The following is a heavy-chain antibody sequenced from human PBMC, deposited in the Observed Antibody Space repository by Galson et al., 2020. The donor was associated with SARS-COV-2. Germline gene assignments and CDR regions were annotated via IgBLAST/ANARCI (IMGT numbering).Heavy chain of an antibody. CDR2: IYYSGST. D-gene: IGHD3-22*01. Sequence: ASETLSLTCTVSGGSISSSSYYWGWIRQPPGKGLEWIGSIYYSGSTYYNPSLKSRVTISVDTSKNQFSLKLSSVTAADTAVYYCARLSDDSSGYYQYYFDYWGQGTLVTVSS. V-gene: IGHV4-39*01. J-gene: IGHJ4*02. CDR1: GGSISSSSYY. CDR3: ARLSDDSSGYYQYYFDY.